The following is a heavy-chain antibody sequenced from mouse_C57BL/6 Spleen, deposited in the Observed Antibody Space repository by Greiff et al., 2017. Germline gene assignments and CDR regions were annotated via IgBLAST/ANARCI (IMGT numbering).Heavy chain of an antibody. Sequence: EVKLQESGPELVKPGASVKMSCKASGYTFTDYNMHWVKQSHGKSLEWIGYINPNNGGTSYNQKFKGKATLTVNKSSSTAYMELRSLTSEDSAVYYCARSNYYGSSDYWGQGTTLTVSS. CDR2: INPNNGGT. CDR1: GYTFTDYN. D-gene: IGHD1-1*01. V-gene: IGHV1-22*01. J-gene: IGHJ2*01. CDR3: ARSNYYGSSDY.